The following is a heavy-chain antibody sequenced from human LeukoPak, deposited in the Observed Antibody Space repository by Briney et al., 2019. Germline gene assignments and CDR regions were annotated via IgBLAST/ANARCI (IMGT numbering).Heavy chain of an antibody. V-gene: IGHV3-66*01. Sequence: GGSLRLSCAASGFTFSDAWMIWVRQAPGKGLEWVSGISPGGPTYYADSVKGRFTISRDDSKNTLYLQMKNLRAEDTAVYYCAELGITMIGGVWGKGTTVTISS. D-gene: IGHD3-10*02. CDR3: AELGITMIGGV. CDR1: GFTFSDAW. CDR2: ISPGGPT. J-gene: IGHJ6*04.